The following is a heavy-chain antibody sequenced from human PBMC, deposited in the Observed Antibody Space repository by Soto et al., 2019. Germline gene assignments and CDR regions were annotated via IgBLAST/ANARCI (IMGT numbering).Heavy chain of an antibody. V-gene: IGHV4-34*01. J-gene: IGHJ4*02. CDR3: ARDQWIQKAKEFDY. D-gene: IGHD5-18*01. CDR1: GGSFSGYY. Sequence: QVQLQQWGAGLLKPSETLSLTCAVYGGSFSGYYWSWIRQPPGKGLEWIGEINHSGSTNYNPSLKSRVTISVDTSKNQFSLKLSSVTAADTAVYYCARDQWIQKAKEFDYWGQGTLVTVSS. CDR2: INHSGST.